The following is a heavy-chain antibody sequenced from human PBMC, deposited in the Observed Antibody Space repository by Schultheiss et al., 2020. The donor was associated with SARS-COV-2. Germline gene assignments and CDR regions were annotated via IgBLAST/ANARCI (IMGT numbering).Heavy chain of an antibody. CDR3: TRPSVVPAAMGY. CDR2: IRSKANSYAT. D-gene: IGHD2-2*01. J-gene: IGHJ4*02. V-gene: IGHV3-73*01. CDR1: GFTFSGSA. Sequence: GSLRLSCAASGFTFSGSAMHWVRQASGKGLEWVGRIRSKANSYATAYAASVKGRFTISRDDSKNTAYLQMNSLKTEDTAVYYCTRPSVVPAAMGYWGQGTLVTVSS.